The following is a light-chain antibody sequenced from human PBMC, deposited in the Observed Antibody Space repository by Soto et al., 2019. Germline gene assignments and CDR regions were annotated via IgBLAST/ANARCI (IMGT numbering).Light chain of an antibody. V-gene: IGKV3-15*01. J-gene: IGKJ1*01. CDR1: QSVSSN. Sequence: ERVMTHSPATLSVTAGERATLARRASQSVSSNLAWYQQKPGQAPRLLIYGASTRATGIPARFSGSGSGTEFTLTITSLQSEDFAVYYCQQYNNWWTFGQGTKVDI. CDR3: QQYNNWWT. CDR2: GAS.